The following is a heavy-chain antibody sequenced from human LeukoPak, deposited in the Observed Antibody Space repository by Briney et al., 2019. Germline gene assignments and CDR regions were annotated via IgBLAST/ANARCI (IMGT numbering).Heavy chain of an antibody. CDR2: IRYDGSNK. D-gene: IGHD6-19*01. J-gene: IGHJ4*02. V-gene: IGHV3-30*02. Sequence: GGSLRLSCAASGFTFSSYGMHWVRQAPGKGLEWVAFIRYDGSNKYYADSVKGRFTISRDNSKNTLYLQMNSLRAEDTAVYYCAKAGPGYSSGWYRIDYWGQGTLVTASS. CDR3: AKAGPGYSSGWYRIDY. CDR1: GFTFSSYG.